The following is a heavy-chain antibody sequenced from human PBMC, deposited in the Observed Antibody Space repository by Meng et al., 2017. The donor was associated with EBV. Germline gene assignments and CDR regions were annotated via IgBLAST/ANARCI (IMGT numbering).Heavy chain of an antibody. Sequence: QLQLQDSGPGLVKPSETLSLTCTVSGGSISSSSYYWGWLRQPPGKGLEWIGSIYYSGSTYYNPSLKSRVTISVDTSKNQFSLKLSSVTAADTAVYYCARRGYSSSRTEFDPWGQGTLVTVSS. CDR2: IYYSGST. V-gene: IGHV4-39*07. CDR1: GGSISSSSYY. J-gene: IGHJ5*02. D-gene: IGHD6-13*01. CDR3: ARRGYSSSRTEFDP.